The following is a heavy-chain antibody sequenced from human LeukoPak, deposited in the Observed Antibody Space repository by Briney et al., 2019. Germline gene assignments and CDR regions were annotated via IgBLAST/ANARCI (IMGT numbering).Heavy chain of an antibody. V-gene: IGHV4-39*01. CDR2: IYYSGST. J-gene: IGHJ5*02. CDR3: ARQGLSGWYFSWSDP. D-gene: IGHD6-19*01. CDR1: GGSISSSSYY. Sequence: SETLSLTCTVSGGSISSSSYYWGWIRQPPGKGLEWIGSIYYSGSTYYNPSLKSRVTISVDTSKNQFSLKLSSVTAADTAVYYCARQGLSGWYFSWSDPWGQGTLVTVSS.